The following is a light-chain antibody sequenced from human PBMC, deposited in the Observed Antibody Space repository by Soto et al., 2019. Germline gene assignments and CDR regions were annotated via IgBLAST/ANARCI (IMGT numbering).Light chain of an antibody. V-gene: IGKV3-11*01. Sequence: EIVLTQSPATLSLSPGERATLSCRASQSVSSYVAWYQQKPGQAPRLLIYDASNRATGIPARFSGSGSGTDFTLTISSLAPEDFAVYYCQQRSNVVTFGQGTRLEIK. CDR2: DAS. J-gene: IGKJ5*01. CDR1: QSVSSY. CDR3: QQRSNVVT.